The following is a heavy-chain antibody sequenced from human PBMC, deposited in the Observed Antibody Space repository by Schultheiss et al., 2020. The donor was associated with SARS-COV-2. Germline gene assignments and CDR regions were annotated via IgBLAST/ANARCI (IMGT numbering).Heavy chain of an antibody. J-gene: IGHJ4*02. D-gene: IGHD5-24*01. V-gene: IGHV3-21*01. Sequence: GESLKISCAASGFTFSSYWMHWVRQAPGKGLVWVSSISSSSSYIYYADSVKGRFTISRDNSKNTLYLQMNSLRAEDTAVYYCAKDMEMATIGVGYSFDYWGQGTLVTVSS. CDR1: GFTFSSYW. CDR2: ISSSSSYI. CDR3: AKDMEMATIGVGYSFDY.